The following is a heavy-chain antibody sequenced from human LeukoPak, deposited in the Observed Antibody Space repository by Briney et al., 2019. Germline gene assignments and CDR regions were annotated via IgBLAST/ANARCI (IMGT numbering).Heavy chain of an antibody. V-gene: IGHV3-21*01. Sequence: GGSLRLSCAASGFTFSSYSMNWVRQAPGKGLEWVSSISSSSSYIYYADSVKGRFTISRDNAKNSLYLQMNSLRAEDTAVYYCARGGDCSSTSCYRFVGYWGQGTLVTVSS. J-gene: IGHJ4*02. D-gene: IGHD2-2*01. CDR3: ARGGDCSSTSCYRFVGY. CDR2: ISSSSSYI. CDR1: GFTFSSYS.